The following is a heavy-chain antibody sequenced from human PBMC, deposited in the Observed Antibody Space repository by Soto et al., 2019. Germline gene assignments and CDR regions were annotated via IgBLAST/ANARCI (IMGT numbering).Heavy chain of an antibody. J-gene: IGHJ4*02. CDR1: GFTFKKNG. CDR3: AKDRRGNWAFDY. Sequence: QVQLVESGGGVVQPGRSLRLSCAASGFTFKKNGMHWVRQGPGRGLEWVAVVSHDGSSKYYADSVKGRFTISRDNSKNTLSLQMDSLSAEDTAVYYCAKDRRGNWAFDYWGQGTLVTVSS. V-gene: IGHV3-30*18. D-gene: IGHD7-27*01. CDR2: VSHDGSSK.